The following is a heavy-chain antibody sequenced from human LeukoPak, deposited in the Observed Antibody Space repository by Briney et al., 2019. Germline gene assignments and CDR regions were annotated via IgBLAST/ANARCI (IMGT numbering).Heavy chain of an antibody. CDR2: ISGSGGST. CDR1: GFTFSSYA. CDR3: AKDLDENDSSGYYPGY. V-gene: IGHV3-23*01. Sequence: GGSLRLSCAASGFTFSSYAMSWVRQAPGKGLEWVSAISGSGGSTYYADSVKGRFTIPRDNSKNTLYLQMNSLRAEDTAVYYCAKDLDENDSSGYYPGYWGQGTLVTVSS. J-gene: IGHJ4*02. D-gene: IGHD3-22*01.